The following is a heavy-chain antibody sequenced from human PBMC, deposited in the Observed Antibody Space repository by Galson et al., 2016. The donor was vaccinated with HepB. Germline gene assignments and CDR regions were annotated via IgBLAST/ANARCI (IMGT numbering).Heavy chain of an antibody. CDR1: GFTFGTHA. J-gene: IGHJ6*02. CDR2: ISFDGTNK. Sequence: SLRLSCAASGFTFGTHAMHWVRQAPGKGLEWVADISFDGTNKKYADSVKGRFTISRDRGKNSLFLQMNSLREEDTAVYYCARGNNWNDASPWGHYYYGMDVWGQGTTVTVSS. CDR3: ARGNNWNDASPWGHYYYGMDV. V-gene: IGHV3-30*04. D-gene: IGHD1-1*01.